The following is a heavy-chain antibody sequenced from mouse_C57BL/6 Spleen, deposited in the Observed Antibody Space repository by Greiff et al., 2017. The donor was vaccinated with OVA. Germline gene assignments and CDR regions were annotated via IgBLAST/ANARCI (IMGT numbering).Heavy chain of an antibody. D-gene: IGHD1-1*01. Sequence: VQLKQSGAELVRPGSSVKMSCKTSGYTFTSYGINWVKQRPGQGLEWIGYIYIGNGYTEYNEKFKGKATLTSDTSSSTAYMQLSSLTSEDSAIYFCALITTVVATPFDYWGQGTTLTVSS. CDR2: IYIGNGYT. CDR3: ALITTVVATPFDY. V-gene: IGHV1-58*01. J-gene: IGHJ2*01. CDR1: GYTFTSYG.